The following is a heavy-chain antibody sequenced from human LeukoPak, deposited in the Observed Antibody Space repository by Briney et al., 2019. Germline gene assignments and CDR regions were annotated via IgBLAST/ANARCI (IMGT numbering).Heavy chain of an antibody. J-gene: IGHJ4*02. CDR2: ISSSGSTI. CDR1: GFTFSDYY. Sequence: GGSLRLSCAASGFTFSDYYMSWIRQAPGKGLEWVSYISSSGSTIYYADSVKGRFTISRDNAKNSLYLQMNSLRAEDTAVYYCARGGSSGYSARWAYYFDYWGRGTLVTVSS. V-gene: IGHV3-11*04. D-gene: IGHD3-22*01. CDR3: ARGGSSGYSARWAYYFDY.